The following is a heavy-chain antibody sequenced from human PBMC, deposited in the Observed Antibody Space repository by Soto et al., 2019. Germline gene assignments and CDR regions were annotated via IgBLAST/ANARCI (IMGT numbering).Heavy chain of an antibody. Sequence: GSLRLSCAASGFTFSSYSMNWVRRAPGKGLEWVSYISSSSSTIYYADSVKGRFTISRDNAKNSLYLQMNSLRDEDTAVYYCARDGYHSSSWLKPHYYYYYGMDVWGQGTTVTVSS. V-gene: IGHV3-48*02. CDR3: ARDGYHSSSWLKPHYYYYYGMDV. CDR2: ISSSSSTI. D-gene: IGHD6-13*01. J-gene: IGHJ6*02. CDR1: GFTFSSYS.